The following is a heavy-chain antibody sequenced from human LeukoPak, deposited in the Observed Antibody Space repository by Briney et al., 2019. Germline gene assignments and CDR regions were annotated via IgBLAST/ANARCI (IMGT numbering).Heavy chain of an antibody. CDR3: ARGHAWQWDH. V-gene: IGHV3-21*06. J-gene: IGHJ4*02. CDR2: ISYSGSYI. CDR1: EFTFSSYT. Sequence: GGSLRLSCAASEFTFSSYTMNWVRQAPGKGLERVSSISYSGSYIYYADSVKGRFTISRDNAENSLYLQMSSLRAEDTAVYYCARGHAWQWDHWGQGSLVTVSS. D-gene: IGHD6-19*01.